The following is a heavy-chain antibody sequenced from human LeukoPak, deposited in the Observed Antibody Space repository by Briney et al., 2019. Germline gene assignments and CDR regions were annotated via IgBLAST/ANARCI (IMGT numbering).Heavy chain of an antibody. J-gene: IGHJ6*02. CDR1: TFFFSSYG. CDR2: ISHDGSNK. D-gene: IGHD5-12*01. V-gene: IGHV3-30*03. CDR3: ARIQYSGYENYYNYYGMDV. Sequence: GGSLRLSCAASTFFFSSYGIHWVRQAPGKGLEWVALISHDGSNKYYADSVKGRFTISRDNSNNTLYLQMNSLRPEDTAVYYCARIQYSGYENYYNYYGMDVWGQGTTVTVSS.